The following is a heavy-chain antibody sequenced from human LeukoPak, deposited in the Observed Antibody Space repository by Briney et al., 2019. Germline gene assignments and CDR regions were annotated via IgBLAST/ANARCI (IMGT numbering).Heavy chain of an antibody. CDR3: ARGTIAAPGTDY. Sequence: PGGSLRLSCAASGFTFSGYWMHWVRQAPGKGLEWVANLKQDGSEKHFAVSVKGRFTISRDNAENSLYLQMNSLRAEDTAMYYCARGTIAAPGTDYWGQGTLVTVSS. CDR2: LKQDGSEK. J-gene: IGHJ4*02. D-gene: IGHD6-13*01. V-gene: IGHV3-7*01. CDR1: GFTFSGYW.